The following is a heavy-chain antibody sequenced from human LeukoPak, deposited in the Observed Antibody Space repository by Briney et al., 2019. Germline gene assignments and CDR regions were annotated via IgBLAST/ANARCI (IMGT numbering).Heavy chain of an antibody. D-gene: IGHD5-24*01. CDR3: ARDSDGGYNHYFDY. J-gene: IGHJ4*02. Sequence: TGGSLRLSCAAPGFTVSSNYMSWVRQSPGKGLEWVSVIYSGDNAYYAASVKGRFTISRDNSKNTLYLQMNSLRADDTAMYYCARDSDGGYNHYFDYWGQGTLVTVSS. CDR1: GFTVSSNY. V-gene: IGHV3-53*01. CDR2: IYSGDNA.